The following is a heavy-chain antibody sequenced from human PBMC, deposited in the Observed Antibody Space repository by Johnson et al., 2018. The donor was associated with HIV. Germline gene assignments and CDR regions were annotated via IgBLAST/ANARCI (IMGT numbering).Heavy chain of an antibody. CDR1: GFTFSSYG. CDR3: ARLPSGYSRDAFDI. CDR2: IWYDGSNK. Sequence: QVQLVESGGGLVQPGRSLRLSCAASGFTFSSYGMHWVRQAPGKGLEWVAVIWYDGSNKYYADSVKGRFTVSSDDAKNSLYLQMNSLRAEDTALYYCARLPSGYSRDAFDIWGQGTMVTVSS. V-gene: IGHV3-33*01. J-gene: IGHJ3*02. D-gene: IGHD5-18*01.